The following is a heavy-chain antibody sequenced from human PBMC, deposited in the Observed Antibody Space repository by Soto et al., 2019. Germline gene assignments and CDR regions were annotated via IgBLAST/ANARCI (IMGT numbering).Heavy chain of an antibody. CDR3: AKDGYCSSTSCYFDY. D-gene: IGHD2-2*03. J-gene: IGHJ4*02. Sequence: LRLSCAASGLTFSSYGMHWVRQAPGKGLEWVAVISYDGSNKYYADSVKGRLTISRDNSKNTLYLQMNSLRAEDTAVYYCAKDGYCSSTSCYFDYWGRGTLVTVSS. V-gene: IGHV3-30*18. CDR2: ISYDGSNK. CDR1: GLTFSSYG.